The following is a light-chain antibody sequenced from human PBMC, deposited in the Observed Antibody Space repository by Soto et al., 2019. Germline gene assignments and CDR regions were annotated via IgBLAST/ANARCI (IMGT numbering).Light chain of an antibody. V-gene: IGKV4-1*01. CDR1: QNILYSTNNRNY. CDR2: WAS. CDR3: QQYYSTPLT. Sequence: DIVMTQSPDSLAVSLCERSTINFNSSQNILYSTNNRNYLAWYQQKPGQPPKLLIYWASTRESGVPDRFSGSGSGTDFTLTISSLQAEDVAVYYCQQYYSTPLTFGGGTKVDIK. J-gene: IGKJ4*01.